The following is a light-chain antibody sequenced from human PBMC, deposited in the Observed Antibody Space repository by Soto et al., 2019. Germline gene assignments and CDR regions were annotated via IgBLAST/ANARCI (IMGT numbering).Light chain of an antibody. CDR2: GAS. V-gene: IGKV3-15*01. J-gene: IGKJ1*01. CDR1: QSVSSN. CDR3: QQSNSWPQT. Sequence: EILSTPSPGTRSVSPGASAPLSCMASQSVSSNLAWYQQKPGQAPRLLIYGASTRATGIPARFSGSGSGTEFTLTIRRMKSEELALYYCQQSNSWPQTFGKGTKVDIK.